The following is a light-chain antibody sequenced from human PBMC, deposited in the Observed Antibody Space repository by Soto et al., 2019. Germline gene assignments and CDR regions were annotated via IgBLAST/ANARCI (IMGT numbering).Light chain of an antibody. CDR3: SSYTSSSFV. CDR1: SSDVGSYNR. V-gene: IGLV2-18*02. CDR2: EVS. Sequence: QSVLTQPPSVSGSPEQSVTISCTGTSSDVGSYNRVSWYQQPPGTAPKLMIYEVSNRPSGVPDRFSGSKSGNTASLTISGLQAEDEADYYCSSYTSSSFVFGGGTKVTVL. J-gene: IGLJ2*01.